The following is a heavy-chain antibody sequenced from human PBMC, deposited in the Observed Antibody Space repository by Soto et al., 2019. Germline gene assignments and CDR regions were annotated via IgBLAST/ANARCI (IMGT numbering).Heavy chain of an antibody. CDR1: GFTFGDYA. V-gene: IGHV3-49*03. CDR3: TRDSLYYDSSGPDSGDFQH. Sequence: GGSLRLSCTASGFTFGDYAMSWFRQAPGKGLEWVGFIRSKAYGGTTEYAASVKGRFTISRDDSKSIAYLQMNSLKTEDTAVYYCTRDSLYYDSSGPDSGDFQHWGQGTLVTVSS. D-gene: IGHD3-22*01. J-gene: IGHJ1*01. CDR2: IRSKAYGGTT.